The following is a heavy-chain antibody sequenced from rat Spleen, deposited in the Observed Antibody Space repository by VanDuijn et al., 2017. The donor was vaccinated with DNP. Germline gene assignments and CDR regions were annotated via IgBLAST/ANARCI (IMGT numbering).Heavy chain of an antibody. Sequence: EVKLVESGGGLVQPGRSLKLSCAASGFNFNDYWMGWVRQAPGKGLEWIGEINEDSGTINYTPSLKDKFTISRDNAQNTLYLQMSKLGSEDSAIYYCTTDQDWELRYWGQGVMVTVSS. D-gene: IGHD5-1*01. CDR2: INEDSGTI. CDR3: TTDQDWELRY. CDR1: GFNFNDYW. V-gene: IGHV4-2*01. J-gene: IGHJ2*01.